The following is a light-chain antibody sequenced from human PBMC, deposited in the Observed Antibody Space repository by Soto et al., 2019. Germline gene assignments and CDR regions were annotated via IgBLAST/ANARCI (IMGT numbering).Light chain of an antibody. CDR1: QSINTW. V-gene: IGKV1-5*01. CDR3: QQYRSYS. CDR2: GAS. Sequence: DIQMTQSPSTLTASVADRVTITCRASQSINTWLAWYQQKPGKAPSLLIYGASSLKSGVPSRFSGSGSGTEFTLTISSLQPDDFATYYCQQYRSYSFGQGTKVEI. J-gene: IGKJ1*01.